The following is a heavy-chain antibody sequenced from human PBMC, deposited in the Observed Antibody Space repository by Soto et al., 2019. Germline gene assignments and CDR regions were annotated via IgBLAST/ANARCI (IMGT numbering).Heavy chain of an antibody. J-gene: IGHJ4*02. V-gene: IGHV4-59*08. D-gene: IGHD5-12*01. CDR2: IYYSGGT. CDR3: ARQGLATIGIDKSGFDY. Sequence: SEMLSDTWTVSCGSISSYDGSWILEHPWKGLGWVGYIYYSGGTNYNPSLKSRVTISVDTSKNQFSLKLSSVTAADTAVYYCARQGLATIGIDKSGFDYWGKGTLVTSPQ. CDR1: CGSISSYD.